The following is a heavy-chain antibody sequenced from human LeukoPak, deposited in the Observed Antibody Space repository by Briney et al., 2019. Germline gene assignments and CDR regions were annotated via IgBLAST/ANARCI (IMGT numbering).Heavy chain of an antibody. D-gene: IGHD6-19*01. CDR3: ARERAVAARNGMDV. Sequence: GGSLRLSCAASGFTVSSNYMSWVRQAPGKGLEWVSVIYSGGGTYYADSVKGRFTISRDNAKNSLYLQMNSLRAEDTAVYYCARERAVAARNGMDVWGQGTTVTVSS. CDR2: IYSGGGT. V-gene: IGHV3-66*01. CDR1: GFTVSSNY. J-gene: IGHJ6*02.